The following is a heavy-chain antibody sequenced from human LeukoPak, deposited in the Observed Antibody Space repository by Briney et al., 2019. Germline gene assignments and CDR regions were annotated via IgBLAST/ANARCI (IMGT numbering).Heavy chain of an antibody. J-gene: IGHJ5*02. D-gene: IGHD6-13*01. CDR1: GYTFTSYG. CDR3: ARGAVYSSSWYWGNWFDP. V-gene: IGHV1-18*01. Sequence: GASVKVSCKASGYTFTSYGISWVRQAPGQGLEWMGWISAYNGNTNYAQKLQGRVTMTTDTSTSTAYMELRSLRSDDTAVYYCARGAVYSSSWYWGNWFDPWGQGTLATVSS. CDR2: ISAYNGNT.